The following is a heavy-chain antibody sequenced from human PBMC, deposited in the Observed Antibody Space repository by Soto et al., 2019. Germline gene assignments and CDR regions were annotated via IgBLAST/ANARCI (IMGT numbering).Heavy chain of an antibody. D-gene: IGHD3-3*01. CDR1: GYSFTSYW. CDR3: ASQLRLAYYYGMYX. J-gene: IGHJ6*02. Sequence: GESLKISCKGSGYSFTSYWISWVRQMPGKGLELMVMIDPSDSYTNYSPSFQGHVTISADKSISTAYLQWSSLKASDTAMYYCASQLRLAYYYGMYXWGQGTTVTVS. V-gene: IGHV5-10-1*01. CDR2: IDPSDSYT.